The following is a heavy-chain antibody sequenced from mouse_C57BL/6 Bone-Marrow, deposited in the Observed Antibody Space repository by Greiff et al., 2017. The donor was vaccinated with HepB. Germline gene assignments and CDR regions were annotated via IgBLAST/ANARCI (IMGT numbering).Heavy chain of an antibody. CDR3: ARDLTGNGYFDV. CDR2: SRNKANDYTT. V-gene: IGHV7-1*01. CDR1: GFTFSDFY. Sequence: EVKLMESGGGLVQSGRSLRLSCATSGFTFSDFYMEWVRQAPGKGLEWIAASRNKANDYTTEYSASVKGRFIVSGDTSQSILYLQMNALRAEDTAIYYCARDLTGNGYFDVWGTGTTVTVSS. D-gene: IGHD4-1*01. J-gene: IGHJ1*03.